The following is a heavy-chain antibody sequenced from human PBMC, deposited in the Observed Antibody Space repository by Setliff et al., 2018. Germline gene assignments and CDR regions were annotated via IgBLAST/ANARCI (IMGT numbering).Heavy chain of an antibody. CDR1: GYTFTTYG. V-gene: IGHV1-18*04. J-gene: IGHJ3*02. CDR3: ARRWETGDQDAYDM. Sequence: ASVKVSCKASGYTFTTYGISWVRQAPGQGLEWMGWIGARNVKTNYAQKFQDRVTMTTDTPTSTGYMELRSLTSDDTGVYYCARRWETGDQDAYDMWGQGTKVTVS. CDR2: IGARNVKT. D-gene: IGHD7-27*01.